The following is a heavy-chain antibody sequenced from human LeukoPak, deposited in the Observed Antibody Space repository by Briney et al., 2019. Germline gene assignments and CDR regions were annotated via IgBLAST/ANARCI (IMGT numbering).Heavy chain of an antibody. CDR2: ITGGGDDT. Sequence: GGSLRLSCTASGFTFSNYARSWVRQAPGKGLEWISAITGGGDDTYHADSVKGRPTISRDNSKNTLYLQMNSLRVEDTAVYYCAKGSTSSRPYYFDYWGQGALVTVSS. J-gene: IGHJ4*02. V-gene: IGHV3-23*01. CDR3: AKGSTSSRPYYFDY. CDR1: GFTFSNYA. D-gene: IGHD6-6*01.